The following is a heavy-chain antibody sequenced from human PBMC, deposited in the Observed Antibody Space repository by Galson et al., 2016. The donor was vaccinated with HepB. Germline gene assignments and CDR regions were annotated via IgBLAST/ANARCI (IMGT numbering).Heavy chain of an antibody. D-gene: IGHD6-13*01. J-gene: IGHJ4*02. CDR1: GYILTDYG. CDR2: ISAINGNT. CDR3: ARDSGSSWSY. V-gene: IGHV1-18*01. Sequence: VSCKASGYILTDYGISWVRQAPGQGLEWMGWISAINGNTKYAQKGQGRVTMTADTSTNTAYKELRTLGFDDTAVYYCARDSGSSWSYWGQGTLVTVSS.